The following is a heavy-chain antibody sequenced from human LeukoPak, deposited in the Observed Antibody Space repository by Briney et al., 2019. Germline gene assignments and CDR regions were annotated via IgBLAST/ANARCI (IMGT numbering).Heavy chain of an antibody. CDR2: ISSSSSYT. D-gene: IGHD5-12*01. CDR3: ATSRNSGYCKSQFDY. J-gene: IGHJ4*02. Sequence: GGSLRLSCAASGFTFSDYYMSWIRQAPGKGLEWVSYISSSSSYTNYADSVKGRFTISRDNAKNSLYLQMDSLRAEDTAVYYCATSRNSGYCKSQFDYWGQGPLVSVSS. CDR1: GFTFSDYY. V-gene: IGHV3-11*06.